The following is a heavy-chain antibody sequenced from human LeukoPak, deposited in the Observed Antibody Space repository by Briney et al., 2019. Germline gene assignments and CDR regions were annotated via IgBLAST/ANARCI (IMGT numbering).Heavy chain of an antibody. V-gene: IGHV3-48*04. CDR1: GFTFSSYS. CDR2: ISSSGSTI. D-gene: IGHD2-8*01. J-gene: IGHJ3*02. CDR3: ARPRRTYGVFGI. Sequence: GGSLRLSCAASGFTFSSYSMNWVRQAPGKGLEWVSYISSSGSTIYYADSVKGRFTISRDNAKNSLYLQMNSLRAEDTAVYYCARPRRTYGVFGIWGQGTKVTVSS.